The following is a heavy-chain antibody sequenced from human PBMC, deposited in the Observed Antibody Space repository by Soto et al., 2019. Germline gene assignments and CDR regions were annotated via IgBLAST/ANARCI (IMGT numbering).Heavy chain of an antibody. V-gene: IGHV3-30*18. D-gene: IGHD6-13*01. Sequence: QVQLVESGGGVVQPGRSLRLSCAASGFTFSSYGMHWVRQAPGKGLEWVAVISYDGSNKYYADSVKGRFTISRDNSKNTLYLQMNSLRAEDTAVYYCAKDSGYSSSWYSYYYYDMDVWGQGTTVTVSS. J-gene: IGHJ6*02. CDR1: GFTFSSYG. CDR2: ISYDGSNK. CDR3: AKDSGYSSSWYSYYYYDMDV.